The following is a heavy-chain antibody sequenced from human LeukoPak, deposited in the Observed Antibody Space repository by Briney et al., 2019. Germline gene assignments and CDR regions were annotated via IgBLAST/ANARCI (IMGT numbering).Heavy chain of an antibody. Sequence: PSETLSLTCTVSGGSISSYYWSWVRQPPGKGLEWIGFVYYTGSTNYSPSLKSRVTISVDTSKNQFSLKLRSVTAADTAVYYCARSSYDSSGYYYLFDYWGQGALVTVSS. CDR3: ARSSYDSSGYYYLFDY. CDR1: GGSISSYY. J-gene: IGHJ4*02. D-gene: IGHD3-22*01. CDR2: VYYTGST. V-gene: IGHV4-59*12.